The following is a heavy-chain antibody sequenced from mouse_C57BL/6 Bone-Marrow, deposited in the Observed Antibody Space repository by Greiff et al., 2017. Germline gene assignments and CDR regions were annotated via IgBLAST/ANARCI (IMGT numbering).Heavy chain of an antibody. J-gene: IGHJ1*03. CDR2: IYPRSGNT. CDR3: ARTHYYGSSLGYFDV. D-gene: IGHD1-1*01. CDR1: GYTFTSYG. V-gene: IGHV1-81*01. Sequence: QVQLKESGAELARPGASVKLSCKASGYTFTSYGISWVKQRTGQGLEWIGEIYPRSGNTYYNEKFKGKATLTADKSSSTAYMELRSLTSEDSAVYFCARTHYYGSSLGYFDVWGTGTTVTVSS.